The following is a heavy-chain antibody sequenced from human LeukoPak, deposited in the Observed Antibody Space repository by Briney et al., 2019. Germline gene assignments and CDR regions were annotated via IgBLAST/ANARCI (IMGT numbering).Heavy chain of an antibody. J-gene: IGHJ6*02. CDR1: GYTFTSYY. CDR2: INPSGGST. D-gene: IGHD3-9*01. V-gene: IGHV1-46*01. CDR3: ARVTGPSYYDILTGYPADYYYYGMDV. Sequence: GASVKVSCKASGYTFTSYYMHWVRQAPGQGLEWMGIINPSGGSTSYAQKFQGRVTMTRDTSTSTAYMELSSLRSEDTAVYYCARVTGPSYYDILTGYPADYYYYGMDVWGQGTTVTVSS.